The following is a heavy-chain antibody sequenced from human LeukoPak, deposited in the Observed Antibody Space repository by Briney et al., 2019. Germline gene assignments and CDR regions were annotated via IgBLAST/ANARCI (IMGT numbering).Heavy chain of an antibody. CDR3: ARGPSDILTGYPFDY. CDR1: GYTFTGYY. J-gene: IGHJ4*02. V-gene: IGHV1-2*02. D-gene: IGHD3-9*01. CDR2: INPNSGYT. Sequence: ASVKVSCKASGYTFTGYYMHWVRQAPGQGLEWMGWINPNSGYTKYAQKFQGRVTMTRDTSISTAYMELNRLRSDDTAVYYCARGPSDILTGYPFDYWGQGTLVTVSS.